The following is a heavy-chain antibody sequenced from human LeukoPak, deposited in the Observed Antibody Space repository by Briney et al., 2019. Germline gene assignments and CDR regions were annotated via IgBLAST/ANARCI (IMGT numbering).Heavy chain of an antibody. Sequence: GGSLRLSCATSGFSFSNYEMNWVRQAPGKGLEWVSYISSSGSTIYYADSVKGRFTISRDNSKNTLYLQMNSLRAEDTAVYYCAKVAEVGATGYYYYMDVWGKGTTVTISS. V-gene: IGHV3-48*03. J-gene: IGHJ6*03. CDR1: GFSFSNYE. CDR3: AKVAEVGATGYYYYMDV. D-gene: IGHD1-26*01. CDR2: ISSSGSTI.